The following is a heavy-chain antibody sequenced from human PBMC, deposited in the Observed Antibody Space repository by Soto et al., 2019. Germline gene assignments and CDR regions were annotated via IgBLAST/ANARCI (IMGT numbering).Heavy chain of an antibody. CDR2: INRDGGST. D-gene: IGHD4-17*01. Sequence: GGSLRLSCAASGFTVSNNYMSWVRQAPGKGLEWVSGINRDGGSTGYADSVKGRFTISRDNAKNSLYLQMNSLRAEDTALYYCARAPGFYGDFFDYWGQGSLVTVSS. J-gene: IGHJ4*02. CDR1: GFTVSNNY. CDR3: ARAPGFYGDFFDY. V-gene: IGHV3-20*04.